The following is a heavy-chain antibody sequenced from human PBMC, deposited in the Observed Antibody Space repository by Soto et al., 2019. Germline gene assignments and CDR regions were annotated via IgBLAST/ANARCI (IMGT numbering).Heavy chain of an antibody. CDR1: GFTFSSYA. J-gene: IGHJ4*02. D-gene: IGHD5-12*01. V-gene: IGHV3-23*01. Sequence: GGSLRLSCAASGFTFSSYAMSWVRQAPGKGLEWVSAISGSGGSTYYADSVKGRFTISRDNSKNTLYLQMNSLRAEDTAVYYCAKDSGLDIVATNIDYWGQGTLVTVSS. CDR3: AKDSGLDIVATNIDY. CDR2: ISGSGGST.